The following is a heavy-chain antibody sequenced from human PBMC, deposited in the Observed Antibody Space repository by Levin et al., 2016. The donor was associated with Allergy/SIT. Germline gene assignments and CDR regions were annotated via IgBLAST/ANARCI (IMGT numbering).Heavy chain of an antibody. CDR2: IYPTGNGA. D-gene: IGHD6-19*01. V-gene: IGHV3-23*05. CDR3: TKCNIGGSGWCNWFDP. CDR1: GFTFGTYA. Sequence: GGSLRLSCAASGFTFGTYAMNWVRQAPGKGLEWVSSIYPTGNGAEYADSVKGRFTISRDNSENMLFLQMSSLRAEDSALYYCTKCNIGGSGWCNWFDPWGQGTLVTVSS. J-gene: IGHJ5*02.